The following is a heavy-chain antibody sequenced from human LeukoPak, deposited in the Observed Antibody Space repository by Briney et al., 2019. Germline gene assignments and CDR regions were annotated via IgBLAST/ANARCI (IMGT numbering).Heavy chain of an antibody. V-gene: IGHV4-39*01. CDR3: ARRDYRAWFDP. CDR2: VYYTGSI. D-gene: IGHD2-21*01. J-gene: IGHJ5*02. Sequence: SETLSLTCSVSGGSISTNSRYWARHPQPPGQGLEWIGSVYYTGSIRYNTSLKSRVTISVDMSKNDLFLTLSSVTAADTAFYYCARRDYRAWFDPWGQGILVTVSP. CDR1: GGSISTNSRY.